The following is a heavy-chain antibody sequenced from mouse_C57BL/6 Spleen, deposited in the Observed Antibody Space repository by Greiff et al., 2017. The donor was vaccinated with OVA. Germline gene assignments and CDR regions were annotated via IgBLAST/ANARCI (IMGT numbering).Heavy chain of an antibody. CDR2: IDPSDSET. CDR1: GYTFTSYW. J-gene: IGHJ2*01. CDR3: ARKEGAHYGSFYFDY. Sequence: QVQLQQSGAELVRPGSSVKLSCKASGYTFTSYWMHWVKQRPIQGLEWIGNIDPSDSETHYNQKFKDKATLTVDKSSSTAYMQLSSLTSEDSAVYYCARKEGAHYGSFYFDYWGQGTTLTVSS. V-gene: IGHV1-52*01. D-gene: IGHD1-1*01.